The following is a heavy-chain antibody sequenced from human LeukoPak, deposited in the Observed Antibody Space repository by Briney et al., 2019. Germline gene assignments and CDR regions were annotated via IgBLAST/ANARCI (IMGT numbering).Heavy chain of an antibody. CDR1: GYTFTSYY. D-gene: IGHD3-3*01. CDR3: ARDGDDFLPEKPNFDY. CDR2: INPNSGGT. V-gene: IGHV1-2*02. J-gene: IGHJ4*02. Sequence: ASVKVSCKASGYTFTSYYMHWVRQAPGQGLEWMGWINPNSGGTNYAQKFQGRVTMTRDTSISTAYMELSRLRSDDTAVYYCARDGDDFLPEKPNFDYWGEGTLVTVSS.